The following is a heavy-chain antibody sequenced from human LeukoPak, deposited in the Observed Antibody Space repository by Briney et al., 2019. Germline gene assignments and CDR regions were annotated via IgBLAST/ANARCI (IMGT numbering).Heavy chain of an antibody. CDR2: IIPIFGTA. V-gene: IGHV1-69*06. CDR1: GGTFSSYA. CDR3: ARVVRAAAGTNFDY. Sequence: SVKVSCKASGGTFSSYAISWVRQAPGQGLEWMGGIIPIFGTANYAQKFQGRVTITADKSTSTAYVELSSLRSEDTAVYYCARVVRAAAGTNFDYWGQGTLVTVSS. D-gene: IGHD6-13*01. J-gene: IGHJ4*02.